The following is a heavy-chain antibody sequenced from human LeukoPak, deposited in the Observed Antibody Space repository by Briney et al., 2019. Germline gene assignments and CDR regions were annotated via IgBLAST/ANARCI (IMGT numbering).Heavy chain of an antibody. CDR3: TSWGDTTAEYFQR. J-gene: IGHJ1*01. CDR1: GFTFNRCW. D-gene: IGHD2-21*02. Sequence: GGSLRLSCVVSGFTFNRCWMNWVRQAPGKGLEWVAHINPDGRDTYYVDSVKGRLTISRDNAQNSMYLQMNSLRVEDTAVYYCTSWGDTTAEYFQRWGQGTLVTVSS. CDR2: INPDGRDT. V-gene: IGHV3-7*01.